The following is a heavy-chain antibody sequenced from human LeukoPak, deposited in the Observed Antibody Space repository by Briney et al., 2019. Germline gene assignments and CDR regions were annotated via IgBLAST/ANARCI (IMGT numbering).Heavy chain of an antibody. CDR2: ISGSGGST. V-gene: IGHV3-23*01. D-gene: IGHD6-19*01. CDR1: GFTFSRYC. J-gene: IGHJ4*02. Sequence: GGSLRLSCTASGFTFSRYCMNWVRQVPGKGLEWVSAISGSGGSTYYADSVKGRFTISRDNSKNTLYLQMNSLRAEDTAVYYCAKEPPTYSSGWYVGFDYWGQGTLVTVSS. CDR3: AKEPPTYSSGWYVGFDY.